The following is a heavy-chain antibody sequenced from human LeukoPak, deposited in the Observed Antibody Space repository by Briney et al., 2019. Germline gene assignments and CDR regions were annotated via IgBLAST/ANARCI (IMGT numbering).Heavy chain of an antibody. V-gene: IGHV3-20*01. CDR3: ARDRVRGDFNDAFDI. Sequence: GGSLRLSCAASGFTFDDYGMSWVRQAPGKGLEWVSGINWNGGSTGYADSVKGRFTISRDNAKNSLYLQMNSLRAEDTALYHCARDRVRGDFNDAFDIWGQGTMVTVSS. D-gene: IGHD2-21*02. J-gene: IGHJ3*02. CDR1: GFTFDDYG. CDR2: INWNGGST.